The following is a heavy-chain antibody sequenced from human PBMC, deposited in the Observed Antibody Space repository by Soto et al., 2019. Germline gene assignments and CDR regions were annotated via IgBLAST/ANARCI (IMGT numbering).Heavy chain of an antibody. Sequence: GGSLRLSCAASGFSFRNAWMNWVLQAPWRGLEWVGRINGDGSSVVYADSVKGRFIISRDNAKDSLFLQMNSLGAEDTAVYYCVADPTYSWGATPTRGVRWGQGTLVTVSS. D-gene: IGHD2-8*02. CDR2: INGDGSSV. CDR1: GFSFRNAW. CDR3: VADPTYSWGATPTRGVR. J-gene: IGHJ4*02. V-gene: IGHV3-74*01.